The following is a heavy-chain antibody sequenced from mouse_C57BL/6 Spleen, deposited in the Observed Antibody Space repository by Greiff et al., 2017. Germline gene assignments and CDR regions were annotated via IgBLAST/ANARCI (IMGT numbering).Heavy chain of an antibody. Sequence: EVKVEESGGGLVQPGGSLTLSCVASGFTFSNYWMNWVRQSPEKGLEWVAQIRLKSDNYASQYAVSVKGRFTISRDDSTSSVDLQMNNLRAEDTGIYYCTGSNYWGQGTTLTVSS. V-gene: IGHV6-3*01. CDR2: IRLKSDNYAS. J-gene: IGHJ2*01. CDR3: TGSNY. CDR1: GFTFSNYW.